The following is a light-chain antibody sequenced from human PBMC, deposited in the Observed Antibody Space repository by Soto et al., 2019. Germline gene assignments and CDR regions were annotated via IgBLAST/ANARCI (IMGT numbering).Light chain of an antibody. CDR1: SSDVGGYNY. CDR3: SSYTSSSTPVV. V-gene: IGLV2-14*01. J-gene: IGLJ2*01. Sequence: QSALTQPASVSGSPGQSITISCTGTSSDVGGYNYVSWYQQHPDEAPKLMIYDVSNRPSGVSNRFSGSKSGNTASLTISGLQAEDEADYYCSSYTSSSTPVVFGGGTKVTVL. CDR2: DVS.